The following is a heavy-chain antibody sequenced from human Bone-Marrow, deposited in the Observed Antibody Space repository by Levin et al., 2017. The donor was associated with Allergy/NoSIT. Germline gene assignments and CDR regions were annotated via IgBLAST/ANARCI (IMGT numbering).Heavy chain of an antibody. V-gene: IGHV3-64*01. CDR1: GFTFSSSA. Sequence: LSLTCAASGFTFSSSAMHWVRQAPGKGLEYVSAISSNGGSTYYANSVKGRFTISRDNSKNTLYLQMGSLRAEDMAVYYCARDRGYSSSWYGMAYWGQGTLVTVSS. CDR3: ARDRGYSSSWYGMAY. J-gene: IGHJ4*02. CDR2: ISSNGGST. D-gene: IGHD6-13*01.